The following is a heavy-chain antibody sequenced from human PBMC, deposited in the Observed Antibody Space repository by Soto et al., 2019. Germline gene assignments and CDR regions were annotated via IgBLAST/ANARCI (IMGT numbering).Heavy chain of an antibody. V-gene: IGHV3-23*01. CDR1: GFTFSSYA. D-gene: IGHD4-17*01. CDR2: ISGSGGR. Sequence: EVQLLESGGGLAQPGGSLRLSCAASGFTFSSYAMSWVRQAPAKGLEWVSAISGSGGRYYADSVKGRFTISRDNSKNTLYLQMNSLRAEDTAVYYCAKTGDGGAFDIWGQGTMVTVSS. J-gene: IGHJ3*02. CDR3: AKTGDGGAFDI.